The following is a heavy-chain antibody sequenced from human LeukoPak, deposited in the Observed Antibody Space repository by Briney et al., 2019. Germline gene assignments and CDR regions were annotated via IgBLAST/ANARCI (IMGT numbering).Heavy chain of an antibody. CDR3: ARGFLEWLLYRNWFDP. J-gene: IGHJ5*02. CDR1: GGTFSSYA. D-gene: IGHD3-3*01. V-gene: IGHV1-69*01. Sequence: GSSVKVSCKASGGTFSSYAISRVRQAPGQGLEWMGGIIPIFGTANYAQKFQGRVTITADESTSTAYMELSSLRSEDTAVYYCARGFLEWLLYRNWFDPWGQGTLVTVSS. CDR2: IIPIFGTA.